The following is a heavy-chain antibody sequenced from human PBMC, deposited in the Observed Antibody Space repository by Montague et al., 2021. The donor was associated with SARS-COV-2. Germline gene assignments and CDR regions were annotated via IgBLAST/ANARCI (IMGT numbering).Heavy chain of an antibody. CDR3: VGDPGDPDTFDY. Sequence: SRRLSWSASGFTHSKYGVHWVRQAPGKGLEWVASIWNDGSKKHHADSVKGRFTISRDNSNNMLYLQMDSLRAEDAAVYYCVGDPGDPDTFDYWGQGTQVTVSS. CDR1: GFTHSKYG. CDR2: IWNDGSKK. V-gene: IGHV3-33*01. D-gene: IGHD7-27*01. J-gene: IGHJ4*02.